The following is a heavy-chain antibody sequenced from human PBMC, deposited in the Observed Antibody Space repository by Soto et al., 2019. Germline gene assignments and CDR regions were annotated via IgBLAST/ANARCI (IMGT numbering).Heavy chain of an antibody. J-gene: IGHJ6*02. D-gene: IGHD5-18*01. CDR2: IIPIFGTA. CDR3: ARELRVDKAMGPLLGIGNYRMDV. V-gene: IGHV1-69*13. CDR1: GGTFSSYA. Sequence: ASVKVSCKASGGTFSSYAISWVRQAPGQGLEWMGGIIPIFGTANYAQKFQGRVTITADESTSTAYMELSSLRSEDTAVYYCARELRVDKAMGPLLGIGNYRMDVWGQGTKVTVSS.